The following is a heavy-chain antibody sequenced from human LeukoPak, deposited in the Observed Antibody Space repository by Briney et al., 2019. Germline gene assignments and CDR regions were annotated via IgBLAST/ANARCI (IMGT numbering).Heavy chain of an antibody. D-gene: IGHD5-12*01. V-gene: IGHV3-23*01. J-gene: IGHJ4*02. Sequence: GGSLRLSCAASGFTFSSYAMSWVRQAPGKGLEWVSSISASGGSTYHADSVKGRFTISRDNPKNTLYLQLNSLRAEDTAVYYCAKGLHGYDFDYWGQGALVTVSS. CDR1: GFTFSSYA. CDR3: AKGLHGYDFDY. CDR2: ISASGGST.